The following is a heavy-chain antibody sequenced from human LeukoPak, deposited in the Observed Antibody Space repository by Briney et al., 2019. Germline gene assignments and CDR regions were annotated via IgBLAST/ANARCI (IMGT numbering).Heavy chain of an antibody. J-gene: IGHJ4*02. D-gene: IGHD3-10*01. CDR1: GFTFSSYS. CDR3: AREGFAMVRGVTYFDY. V-gene: IGHV3-48*04. CDR2: ISSSSSTI. Sequence: GGSLRLSCAASGFTFSSYSMNWVRQAPGKGLEWVSYISSSSSTIYYADSVKGRFTISRDNAKNSLYLQMNSLRAEDTAVYYCAREGFAMVRGVTYFDYWGQGTLVTVSS.